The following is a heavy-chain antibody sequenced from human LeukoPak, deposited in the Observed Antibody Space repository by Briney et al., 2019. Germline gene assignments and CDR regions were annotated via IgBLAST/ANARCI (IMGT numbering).Heavy chain of an antibody. D-gene: IGHD4-17*01. Sequence: SETLSLTCAVYGGSFSGYYWSWIRQPPGKGLEWIGEINHSGSTNYNPSLKSRVTISVDTSKNQFSLKLSSVTAADTAVYYCARVCGDYFDYWGQGTLVTVSS. CDR1: GGSFSGYY. J-gene: IGHJ4*02. V-gene: IGHV4-34*01. CDR2: INHSGST. CDR3: ARVCGDYFDY.